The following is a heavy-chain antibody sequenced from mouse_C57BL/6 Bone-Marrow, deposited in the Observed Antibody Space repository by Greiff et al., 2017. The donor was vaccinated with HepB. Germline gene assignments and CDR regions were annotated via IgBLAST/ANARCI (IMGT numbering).Heavy chain of an antibody. D-gene: IGHD6-1*01. Sequence: QVQLQQPGAELVKPGASVKLCCKASGYTFTSYWMQWVNQRPGQGLEWIGEIDPSDSYTNYNQKFKGKATLTVDTSSSTAYMQLSSLTSEDSAVYYCARYCYWGQGTLVTVSA. V-gene: IGHV1-50*01. CDR1: GYTFTSYW. CDR3: ARYCY. CDR2: IDPSDSYT. J-gene: IGHJ3*01.